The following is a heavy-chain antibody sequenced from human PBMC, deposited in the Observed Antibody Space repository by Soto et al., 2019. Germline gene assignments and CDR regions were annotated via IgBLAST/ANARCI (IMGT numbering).Heavy chain of an antibody. J-gene: IGHJ6*02. CDR1: GGTFSSYA. CDR2: IIPIFGTV. CDR3: ARTCIAARQTYYYYGMDV. Sequence: QVQLVQSGAEVKKPGSSVKVSCKASGGTFSSYAISWVRQAPGQGLEWMGGIIPIFGTVNYAQKFQGRVTITADESTSTAYMELSSLRSEDTAVYYCARTCIAARQTYYYYGMDVWGQGTTVTVSS. V-gene: IGHV1-69*01. D-gene: IGHD6-6*01.